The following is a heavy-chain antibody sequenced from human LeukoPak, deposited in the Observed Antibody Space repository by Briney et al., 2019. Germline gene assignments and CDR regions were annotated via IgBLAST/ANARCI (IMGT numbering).Heavy chain of an antibody. CDR1: GASISSFY. J-gene: IGHJ6*01. CDR2: IYTSGIT. D-gene: IGHD6-19*01. V-gene: IGHV4-4*09. Sequence: PSETLSLTCTVSGASISSFYWTWIRQPPGKGLECIGYIYTSGITNYNPSLKSRVTISVDTSKNQSSLKLSSVPAAETAGYYCARQGGYSSPFSVWGEGATVTVSS. CDR3: ARQGGYSSPFSV.